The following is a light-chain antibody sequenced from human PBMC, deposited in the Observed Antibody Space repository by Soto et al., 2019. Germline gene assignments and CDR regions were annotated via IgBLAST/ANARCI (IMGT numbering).Light chain of an antibody. V-gene: IGKV3-11*01. CDR1: QSVTRY. CDR2: DAS. CDR3: QQRSDWPIT. Sequence: DIFLTQSPSTLSVFPCELATLSCRASQSVTRYLAWYQQKPGQAPRLLIYDASNRATGFPARSSGSGSGTDFTPTISSLEPEDFAVYYCQQRSDWPITFGQGTRLEIK. J-gene: IGKJ5*01.